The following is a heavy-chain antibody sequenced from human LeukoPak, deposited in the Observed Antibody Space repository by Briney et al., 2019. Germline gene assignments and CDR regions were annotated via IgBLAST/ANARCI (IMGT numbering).Heavy chain of an antibody. V-gene: IGHV3-43D*03. CDR1: GFTFDDYA. D-gene: IGHD6-19*01. Sequence: PTGGSLRLVCAASGFTFDDYATHWVRHAPGEGLEWVTLISWDGGSTYYADSVKGRFTISRDNSKNSLYLQMNSLRAEDTALYYCAKDRVLAFAGKPSYCYYDMDVWGKGTTVTVSS. J-gene: IGHJ6*03. CDR2: ISWDGGST. CDR3: AKDRVLAFAGKPSYCYYDMDV.